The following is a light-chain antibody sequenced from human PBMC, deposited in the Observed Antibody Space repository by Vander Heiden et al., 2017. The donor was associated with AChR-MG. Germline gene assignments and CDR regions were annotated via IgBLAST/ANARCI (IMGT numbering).Light chain of an antibody. CDR3: AAWDDSLNAL. CDR2: SNN. Sequence: QSVLTQPPSAYGTPGQRVTISCSGSSSNIGSNTVNWYQHLPGTAPKLLTYSNNQRPSGVPDRFSGSKSGTSASLAISGLQSEDEADYYCAAWDDSLNALFGGGTKLTVL. V-gene: IGLV1-44*01. CDR1: SSNIGSNT. J-gene: IGLJ2*01.